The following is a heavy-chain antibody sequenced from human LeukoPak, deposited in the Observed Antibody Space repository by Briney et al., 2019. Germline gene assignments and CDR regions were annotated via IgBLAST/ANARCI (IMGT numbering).Heavy chain of an antibody. CDR2: INQDGSVL. CDR1: GFPFSGYW. J-gene: IGHJ4*02. V-gene: IGHV3-7*01. CDR3: SRSLDY. Sequence: GGSLRLSCAASGFPFSGYWMDWVRQPPGKGMEWVANINQDGSVLYYAPSVKGRFTISRDNAKNSLYLQMNSLRAEDTAVYYCSRSLDYLGQGALVTVSS.